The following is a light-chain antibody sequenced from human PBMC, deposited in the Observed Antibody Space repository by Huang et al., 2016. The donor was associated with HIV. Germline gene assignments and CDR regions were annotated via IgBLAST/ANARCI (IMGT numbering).Light chain of an antibody. CDR3: HQYAKSMAT. CDR1: QSVDTSY. V-gene: IGKV3D-20*02. J-gene: IGKJ1*01. Sequence: VLTQSPVSVSLSLGDRLTVSCRASQSVDTSYLAWYQHKPGQSPRLLVYETSTRASGIPSRFSGSGSGRDFSLTISRLEPEDFGVYYCHQYAKSMATFGQGTKLDI. CDR2: ETS.